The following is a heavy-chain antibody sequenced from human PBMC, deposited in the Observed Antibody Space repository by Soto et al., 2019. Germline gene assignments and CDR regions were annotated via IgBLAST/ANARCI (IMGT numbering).Heavy chain of an antibody. CDR2: ISYDGSNK. V-gene: IGHV3-30*18. J-gene: IGHJ6*01. D-gene: IGHD5-18*01. Sequence: QVQLVESGGGVVQPGRSLRLSCAASGFSFSSYGMHWVRQAPGKGLEWVAVISYDGSNKYYADSVKGRVTISRENSKNTLSLQQSGLRAAETAVFYCANTLPGFSYGLSGWFSYPMDGWRQGATVIVSS. CDR3: ANTLPGFSYGLSGWFSYPMDG. CDR1: GFSFSSYG.